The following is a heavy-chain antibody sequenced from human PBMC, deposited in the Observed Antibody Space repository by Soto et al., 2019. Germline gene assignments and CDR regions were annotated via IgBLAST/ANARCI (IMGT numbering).Heavy chain of an antibody. V-gene: IGHV4-34*01. Sequence: PSETLCLTYAVYGGSFSGYYWSWIRQPPGKGLEWIGEINHSGGTNYNPSLKSRVTISVDTSKNQFSLKLSSVTAADTAVYYCATSERYYYYYMDVWGKGTTVTVSS. CDR2: INHSGGT. CDR3: ATSERYYYYYMDV. J-gene: IGHJ6*03. CDR1: GGSFSGYY. D-gene: IGHD1-1*01.